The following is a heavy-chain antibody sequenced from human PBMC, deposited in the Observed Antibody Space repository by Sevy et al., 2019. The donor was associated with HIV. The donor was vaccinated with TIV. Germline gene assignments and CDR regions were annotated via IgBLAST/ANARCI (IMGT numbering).Heavy chain of an antibody. CDR2: ISGSGGST. CDR3: AKEIVVVVAAYRATAAFDY. V-gene: IGHV3-23*01. CDR1: GFTFSSYV. J-gene: IGHJ4*02. Sequence: GGSLRLSCAASGFTFSSYVMSWVRQAPGKGLEWVSGISGSGGSTYYADSVKGRFTISRDNSKNTLYLQMNSLRAEDTAVYYCAKEIVVVVAAYRATAAFDYWGQGILVTVSS. D-gene: IGHD2-15*01.